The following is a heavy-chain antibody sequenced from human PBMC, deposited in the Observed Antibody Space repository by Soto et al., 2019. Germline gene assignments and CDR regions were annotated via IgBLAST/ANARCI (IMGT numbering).Heavy chain of an antibody. D-gene: IGHD2-21*02. CDR3: ARVPIYGGNSSYYYYGMDV. J-gene: IGHJ6*02. V-gene: IGHV4-59*01. CDR2: IYYSGST. CDR1: GGSISSYY. Sequence: QVQLQESGPGLVKPSETLSLTCTVSGGSISSYYWSWIRQPPGKGLEWIGYIYYSGSTNYNPSLKSRVTISVDTSKNQFSLKLSSVTAADTAVYYCARVPIYGGNSSYYYYGMDVWGQGTTVTVSS.